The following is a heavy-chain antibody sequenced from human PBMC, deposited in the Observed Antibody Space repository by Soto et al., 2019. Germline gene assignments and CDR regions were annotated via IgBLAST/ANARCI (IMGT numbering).Heavy chain of an antibody. CDR3: ATRDYTASPY. J-gene: IGHJ4*02. CDR1: GASISDCDW. Sequence: QVHLQESGPGLVKPSGTLSLTCAVSGASISDCDWWSWVRQPPGKGLEWIGEIHHSGATNHNSSVKSRVTLSLDKSKNHLSLQLNSVTAADTAVYYCATRDYTASPYWGQGILVTVSS. CDR2: IHHSGAT. D-gene: IGHD2-2*02. V-gene: IGHV4-4*02.